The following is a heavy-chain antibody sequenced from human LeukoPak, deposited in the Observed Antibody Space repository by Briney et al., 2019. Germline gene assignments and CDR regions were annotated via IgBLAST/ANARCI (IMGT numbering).Heavy chain of an antibody. Sequence: GGSLRLSCAASGFTFSSYSMNWVRQAPGKGLEWVSYISSSSSTIYYADSVKGRFTISRDNAKNSLYLQMNSLRAEDTAVYYCARDESTYYYDSSGYTYCFDYWGQGTLATVSS. CDR1: GFTFSSYS. CDR2: ISSSSSTI. D-gene: IGHD3-22*01. CDR3: ARDESTYYYDSSGYTYCFDY. V-gene: IGHV3-48*01. J-gene: IGHJ4*02.